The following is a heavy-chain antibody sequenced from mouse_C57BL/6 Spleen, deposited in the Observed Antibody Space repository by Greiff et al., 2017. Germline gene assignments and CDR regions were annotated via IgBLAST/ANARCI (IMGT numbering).Heavy chain of an antibody. Sequence: VQLVESGAELARPGASVKLSCKASGYTFTSYGIRWVKQRTGQGLEWIGEIYPRSGNTYYNEKFKGKATLTADKSSSTAYMELRSLTSEDSAVYFGARTGTGPYAMDYWGQGTSVTVSS. D-gene: IGHD4-1*01. CDR2: IYPRSGNT. J-gene: IGHJ4*01. CDR3: ARTGTGPYAMDY. CDR1: GYTFTSYG. V-gene: IGHV1-81*01.